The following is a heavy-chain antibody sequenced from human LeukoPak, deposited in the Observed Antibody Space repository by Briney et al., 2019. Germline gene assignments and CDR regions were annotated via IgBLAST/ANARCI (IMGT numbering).Heavy chain of an antibody. J-gene: IGHJ5*02. CDR2: IVGGGHGT. CDR1: GFTFSNYA. Sequence: GGSLRLSCAASGFTFSNYAMAWVRQAPGKGLEWVSTIVGGGHGTYYVDSVKGRFAVSRDNSMNTLYLHMGSLRDDDAAVYYCAKGGAAGLLDWFDPWGQGTLVTVS. CDR3: AKGGAAGLLDWFDP. V-gene: IGHV3-23*01. D-gene: IGHD6-19*01.